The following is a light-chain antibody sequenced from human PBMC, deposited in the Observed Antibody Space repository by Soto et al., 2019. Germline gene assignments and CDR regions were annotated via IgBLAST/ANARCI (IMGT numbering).Light chain of an antibody. CDR3: QQYNNWPPAVT. Sequence: EIVMTQSPATLSVSPGERATLSCRASQSVSSNLAWYQQTPGQAPRLLIYGASTRATGIPARFSGSGSGTEFTLTISSLPSEDFAVYYCQQYNNWPPAVTFGPGTKVDIK. J-gene: IGKJ3*01. V-gene: IGKV3-15*01. CDR1: QSVSSN. CDR2: GAS.